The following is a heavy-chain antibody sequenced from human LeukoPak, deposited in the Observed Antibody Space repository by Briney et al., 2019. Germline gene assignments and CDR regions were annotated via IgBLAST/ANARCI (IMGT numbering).Heavy chain of an antibody. D-gene: IGHD6-13*01. J-gene: IGHJ4*02. CDR3: AKDRGAAADFFHY. CDR1: GFTFSSYW. CDR2: INSHGSST. V-gene: IGHV3-74*01. Sequence: GGSLRLSCAAAGFTFSSYWTHWVRQAPGKGLVWVSRINSHGSSTSYADSVKGRFTISRDNAKNSLYLQMNSLRAEDTALYYCAKDRGAAADFFHYWGQGTLVTVSS.